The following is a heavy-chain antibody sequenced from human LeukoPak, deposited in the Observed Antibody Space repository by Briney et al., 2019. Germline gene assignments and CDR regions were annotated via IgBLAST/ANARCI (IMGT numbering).Heavy chain of an antibody. CDR1: GGSISSYY. J-gene: IGHJ6*03. D-gene: IGHD6-13*01. V-gene: IGHV4-59*01. CDR3: ARGRVSSSTWYSTYYYYFYMDV. CDR2: IYYSGST. Sequence: SETLSLTCTVSGGSISSYYWSWIRQPPGKGLEWIGYIYYSGSTNYNPSLKSRVTISVDTSKNQFSLKLSSATAADTAVHFCARGRVSSSTWYSTYYYYFYMDVWGKGTTVTVSS.